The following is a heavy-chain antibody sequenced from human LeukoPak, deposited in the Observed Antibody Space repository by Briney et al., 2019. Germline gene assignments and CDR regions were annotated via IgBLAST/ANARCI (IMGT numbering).Heavy chain of an antibody. CDR2: IYYSGST. CDR3: ARVLGGWNSFIFDY. V-gene: IGHV4-59*01. D-gene: IGHD1-7*01. Sequence: SETLSLTCTVSGGSLSSYYWSWIRQPPGKGLEWIGYIYYSGSTNYNPSLTSRVTISVDTSKNQFSLKLSSVTAADTAVYYCARVLGGWNSFIFDYWGQGTLVTVSS. CDR1: GGSLSSYY. J-gene: IGHJ4*02.